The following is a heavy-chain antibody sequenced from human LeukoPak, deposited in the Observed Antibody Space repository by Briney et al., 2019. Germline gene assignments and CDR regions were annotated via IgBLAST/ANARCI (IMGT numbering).Heavy chain of an antibody. CDR3: ARANWNPKEWWFDP. V-gene: IGHV3-30*04. Sequence: GGSLRLSCAASGFTFSNYAMHWVRQAPGKGLEWVAVISYDGSYKYYADSVKGRFTISRDKSKNTLYLQMNSLKTEDTAVYYCARANWNPKEWWFDPWGQGTLVIVSS. CDR2: ISYDGSYK. CDR1: GFTFSNYA. D-gene: IGHD1-20*01. J-gene: IGHJ5*02.